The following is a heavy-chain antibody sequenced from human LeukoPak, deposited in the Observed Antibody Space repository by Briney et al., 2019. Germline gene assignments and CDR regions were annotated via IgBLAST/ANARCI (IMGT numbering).Heavy chain of an antibody. CDR2: INHSGST. J-gene: IGHJ6*02. D-gene: IGHD2-2*01. CDR1: GGSFSGYY. V-gene: IGHV4-34*01. Sequence: SETLSLTCAVYGGSFSGYYWSWIRQPPGKGLEWIGEINHSGSTNYNPSLKSRVTISADTSKNQFSLKLSSVTAADTAVYYCARVVPAARGLYYYYYGMDVWGQGTTVTVSS. CDR3: ARVVPAARGLYYYYYGMDV.